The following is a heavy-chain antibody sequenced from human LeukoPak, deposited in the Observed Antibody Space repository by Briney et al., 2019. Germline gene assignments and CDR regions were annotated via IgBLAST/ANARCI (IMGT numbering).Heavy chain of an antibody. CDR1: GGSISSYY. J-gene: IGHJ4*02. CDR3: ARENSGSYREFDY. CDR2: IYTSGST. Sequence: SETLSLTCTASGGSISSYYWSWIRQPAGKGLEWIGRIYTSGSTNYNASLKSRVSMSVDTSKNQFTLKLSSVTAADTAVFYCARENSGSYREFDYWGQGTLVTVSS. V-gene: IGHV4-4*07. D-gene: IGHD1-26*01.